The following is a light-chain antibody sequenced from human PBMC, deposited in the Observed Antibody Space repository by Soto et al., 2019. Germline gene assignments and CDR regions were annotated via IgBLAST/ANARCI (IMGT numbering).Light chain of an antibody. V-gene: IGKV1-39*01. CDR3: QQSSSTPRLT. CDR1: QSISSY. J-gene: IGKJ4*01. Sequence: DIQMTQSPSSLSASVGDRVTITCRASQSISSYLNWYQQKPGKAPKLLIYAASSLQSGVPSRFSGSGSGTDFTLTSSSLQPEEFATYYCQQSSSTPRLTFGGGTKVEIK. CDR2: AAS.